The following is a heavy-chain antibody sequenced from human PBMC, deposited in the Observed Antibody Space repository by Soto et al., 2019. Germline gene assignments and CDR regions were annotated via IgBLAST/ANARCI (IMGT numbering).Heavy chain of an antibody. V-gene: IGHV3-30*18. J-gene: IGHJ4*02. D-gene: IGHD2-15*01. Sequence: GGSLRLSCAASGFTFSSYGMHWVRQAPGKGLEWVAVISYDGSNKYYADPVKGRFTISRDNSKNTLYLQMNSLRAEDTAVYYCAKLAVVAATSGEVGDYWGQGTLVTVSS. CDR1: GFTFSSYG. CDR2: ISYDGSNK. CDR3: AKLAVVAATSGEVGDY.